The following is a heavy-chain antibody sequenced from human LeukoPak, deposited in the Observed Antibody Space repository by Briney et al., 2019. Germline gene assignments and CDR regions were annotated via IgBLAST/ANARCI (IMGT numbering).Heavy chain of an antibody. Sequence: ASVKVSCKASGYTFTSYYMHWVRQAPGQVLEWMGIINPSGGSTSYAQKFQGRVTMTRDTSTSTVYMELSSLRSEDTAVYYCARDSKRVGATRELLEERDYWGQGTLVTVSS. CDR2: INPSGGST. CDR3: ARDSKRVGATRELLEERDY. V-gene: IGHV1-46*01. D-gene: IGHD1-26*01. CDR1: GYTFTSYY. J-gene: IGHJ4*02.